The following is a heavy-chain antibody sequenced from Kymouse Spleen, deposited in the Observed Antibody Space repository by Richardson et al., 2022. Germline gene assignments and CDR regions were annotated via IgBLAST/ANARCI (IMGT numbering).Heavy chain of an antibody. Sequence: EVQLVESGGGLVKPGGSLRLSCAASGFTFSNAWMSWVRQAPGKGLEWVGRIKSKTDGGTTDYAAPVKGRFTISRDDSKNTLYLQMNSLKTEDTAVYYCTTLLWFGELLSDYWGQGTLVTVSS. CDR2: IKSKTDGGTT. D-gene: IGHD3-10*01. CDR1: GFTFSNAW. J-gene: IGHJ4*02. CDR3: TTLLWFGELLSDY. V-gene: IGHV3-15*01.